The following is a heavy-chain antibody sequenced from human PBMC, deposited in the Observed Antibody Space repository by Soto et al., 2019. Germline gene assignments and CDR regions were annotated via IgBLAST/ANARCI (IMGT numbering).Heavy chain of an antibody. CDR2: ISAYNGNT. CDR3: ARDSPGGAAIPSRYFDL. J-gene: IGHJ2*01. Sequence: EASVKVSCKASGYTFTSYGISWVRQAPGQGLEWMGWISAYNGNTNYAQKLQGRVTMTTDTSTSTAYMELRSLRSDDTAVYYCARDSPGGAAIPSRYFDLWGRGTLVTVSS. CDR1: GYTFTSYG. V-gene: IGHV1-18*01. D-gene: IGHD2-2*01.